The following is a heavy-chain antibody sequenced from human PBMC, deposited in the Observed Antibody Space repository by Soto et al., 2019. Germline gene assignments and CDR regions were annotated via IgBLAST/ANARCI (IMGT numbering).Heavy chain of an antibody. CDR2: ISAYNGNT. CDR1: GYTFTSYG. J-gene: IGHJ6*03. CDR3: ARVGDPYQLRPSYYYYYMDV. Sequence: QVQLVQSGAEVKKPGASVKVSCKASGYTFTSYGISWVRQAPGQGLEWMGWISAYNGNTNYAQKLQGRVTMTTDTSTSTAYMELRSLRSDDTAVYYCARVGDPYQLRPSYYYYYMDVWGKGTTVTVSS. V-gene: IGHV1-18*01. D-gene: IGHD2-2*01.